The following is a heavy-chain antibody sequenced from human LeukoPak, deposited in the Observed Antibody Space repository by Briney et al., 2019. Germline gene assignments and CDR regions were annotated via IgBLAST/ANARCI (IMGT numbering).Heavy chain of an antibody. CDR3: ARAGGRTDYMDV. J-gene: IGHJ6*03. Sequence: TGGSLRLSCAASGFTVSSNYMSWVRQAPGKGLEWVSVIYSGGSTYYADSVKGRFTISRDNSKNTLYLQMNSPRAEDTAVYYCARAGGRTDYMDVWGKGTTVTVSS. CDR1: GFTVSSNY. D-gene: IGHD1-26*01. V-gene: IGHV3-53*01. CDR2: IYSGGST.